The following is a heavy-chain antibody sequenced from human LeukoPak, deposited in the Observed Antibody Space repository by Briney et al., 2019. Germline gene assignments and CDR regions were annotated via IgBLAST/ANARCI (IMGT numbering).Heavy chain of an antibody. CDR3: AKVGYSGSSSYYFDY. CDR2: ISGSGGST. D-gene: IGHD6-6*01. Sequence: GGSLRLSCAASGFTFSSYAMSWVRQAPGKGLEWVSAISGSGGSTYYADSVKGRFTISRDNSKNTLYLQMNSLRAEDTAVYYCAKVGYSGSSSYYFDYWGQGTLVTVSS. J-gene: IGHJ4*02. CDR1: GFTFSSYA. V-gene: IGHV3-23*01.